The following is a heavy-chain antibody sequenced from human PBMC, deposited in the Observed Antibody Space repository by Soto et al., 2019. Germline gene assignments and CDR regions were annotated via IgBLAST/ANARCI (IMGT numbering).Heavy chain of an antibody. V-gene: IGHV4-34*01. Sequence: TSETLSLTCAVYGGSFSGYYWSWIRQPPGKGLEWIGEINHSGSTNYNPSLKSRVTISVDTSKNQFSLKLSSVTAADTAVYYCARALIVVVVAATRSGFDYWGQGTLVTVSS. J-gene: IGHJ4*02. CDR2: INHSGST. CDR1: GGSFSGYY. D-gene: IGHD2-15*01. CDR3: ARALIVVVVAATRSGFDY.